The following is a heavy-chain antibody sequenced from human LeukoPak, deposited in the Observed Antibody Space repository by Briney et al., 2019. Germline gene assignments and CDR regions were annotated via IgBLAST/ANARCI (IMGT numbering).Heavy chain of an antibody. V-gene: IGHV1-3*01. Sequence: GASVKVSCKASGYTFTSYAMHWVRQAPGQRLEWMGWINAGIGNTKYSQKFQGRVTITRDTSASTAYMELSSLRSEDTAVYYCVYSSGSGPDYWGQGTLVTVSS. D-gene: IGHD6-19*01. CDR3: VYSSGSGPDY. CDR2: INAGIGNT. J-gene: IGHJ4*02. CDR1: GYTFTSYA.